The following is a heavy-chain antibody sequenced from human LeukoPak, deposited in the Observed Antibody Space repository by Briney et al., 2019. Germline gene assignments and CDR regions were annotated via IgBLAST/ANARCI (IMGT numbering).Heavy chain of an antibody. D-gene: IGHD3-10*01. J-gene: IGHJ4*02. CDR1: GYSISSGYL. Sequence: SETLSLTCTVSGYSISSGYLWGWRRPPPGKGVEWIGIIYQSETAHYNPSLKRRVTISGDTSKNQFSLKLRSVMATDTAVYYCARFAELYRQYYFDYWGQGTLATVSS. CDR2: IYQSETA. CDR3: ARFAELYRQYYFDY. V-gene: IGHV4-38-2*02.